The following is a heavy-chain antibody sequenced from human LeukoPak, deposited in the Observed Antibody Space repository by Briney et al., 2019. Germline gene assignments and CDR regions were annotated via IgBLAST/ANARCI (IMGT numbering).Heavy chain of an antibody. J-gene: IGHJ4*02. Sequence: GGSLGLSCIASEFIFSSHAMSWVRQAPGKGLEWVSALYARGGNTYYSDSVKGRFTISRDNSKNTLYLQMDNLRAEDTAVYYCARDLGDSGYYHPWYFDSWGRGALVTVSS. V-gene: IGHV3-23*01. CDR1: EFIFSSHA. D-gene: IGHD3-3*01. CDR3: ARDLGDSGYYHPWYFDS. CDR2: LYARGGNT.